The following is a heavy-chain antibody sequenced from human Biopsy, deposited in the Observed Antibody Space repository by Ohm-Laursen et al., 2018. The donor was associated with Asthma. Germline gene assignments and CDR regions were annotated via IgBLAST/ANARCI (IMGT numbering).Heavy chain of an antibody. CDR3: ARRITIFGVVQKDHGMDA. CDR2: ISYGGKT. CDR1: GGSMTPTSHY. J-gene: IGHJ6*02. Sequence: GTLSLTWPVSGGSMTPTSHYWDWIRQAPGKGLEWIGYISYGGKTSYNPSLKNRVTISRDTSKNQFSLRLTSVTAADTAVYFCARRITIFGVVQKDHGMDAWGQGATVIVSS. V-gene: IGHV4-39*01. D-gene: IGHD3-3*01.